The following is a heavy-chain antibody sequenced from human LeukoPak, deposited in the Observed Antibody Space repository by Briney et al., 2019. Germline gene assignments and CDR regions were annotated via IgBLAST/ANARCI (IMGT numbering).Heavy chain of an antibody. D-gene: IGHD3-3*01. V-gene: IGHV4-34*01. CDR3: ARARITNRITIFGVVKGGSNWFDP. J-gene: IGHJ5*02. CDR2: INHSGST. CDR1: GGSFSGYY. Sequence: PSETLSLTCAVYGGSFSGYYWSWIRQPPGKGLEWIGEINHSGSTNYNPSLKSRVTISVDTSKNQFSLKLSSVTAADTAVYYCARARITNRITIFGVVKGGSNWFDPRGQGTLVTVSS.